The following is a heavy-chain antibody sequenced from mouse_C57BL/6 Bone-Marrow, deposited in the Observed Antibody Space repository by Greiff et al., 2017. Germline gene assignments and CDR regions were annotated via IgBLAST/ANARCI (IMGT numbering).Heavy chain of an antibody. CDR1: GFTFSSYA. Sequence: EVKLEESGGGLVKPGGSLKLSCAASGFTFSSYAMSWVRQTPGKRLEWVGTISNGGSYTYYPHNVKGRFTISRDNAKNNLYLQMSHLKSEDTALYYCARKGCTSAWFAYWGQGTLVTVSA. CDR3: ARKGCTSAWFAY. CDR2: ISNGGSYT. V-gene: IGHV5-4*03. J-gene: IGHJ3*01. D-gene: IGHD5-1*01.